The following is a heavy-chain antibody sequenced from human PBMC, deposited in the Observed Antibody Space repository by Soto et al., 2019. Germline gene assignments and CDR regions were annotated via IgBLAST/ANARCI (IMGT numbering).Heavy chain of an antibody. CDR2: IFYSGST. CDR3: AVSTSSKSYYYGMDV. J-gene: IGHJ6*02. D-gene: IGHD2-2*01. V-gene: IGHV4-39*07. Sequence: PSETLSLTCTVSGGSISSSSYYWGWIRQPPGKGLEWIGSIFYSGSTYYNPSLKSRVTISVDASKNQFSLKLSSVTAADTAVYYCAVSTSSKSYYYGMDVWGQGTTVTVSS. CDR1: GGSISSSSYY.